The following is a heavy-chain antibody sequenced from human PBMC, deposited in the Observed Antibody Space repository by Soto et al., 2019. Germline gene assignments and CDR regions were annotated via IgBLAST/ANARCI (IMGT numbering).Heavy chain of an antibody. J-gene: IGHJ5*02. CDR1: GFTFINYG. CDR2: ISPYNGLA. D-gene: IGHD6-19*01. V-gene: IGHV1-18*04. Sequence: ASVKVSCKASGFTFINYGFSWVRQAPGQGLEWMGWISPYNGLAIYAQKFRGRVTMTSDTSTTTVYMELRSLNSDDTAMYYCARRGKGAVADHNWFDPWRQGTLVTVSS. CDR3: ARRGKGAVADHNWFDP.